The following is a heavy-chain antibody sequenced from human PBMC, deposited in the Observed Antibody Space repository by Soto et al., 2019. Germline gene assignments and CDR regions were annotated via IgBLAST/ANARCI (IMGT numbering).Heavy chain of an antibody. CDR3: AHSLIGYYYDSSGSNXFDP. CDR2: IFSNDEK. CDR1: GFSLSNARMG. Sequence: SGPTLVNPTETLTLTCTVSGFSLSNARMGVSWIRQPPGKALEWLAHIFSNDEKSYSTSLKSRLTISKDTSKSQVVLTMTNMDPVDTATYYCAHSLIGYYYDSSGSNXFDPWGQRTLVTVSS. D-gene: IGHD3-22*01. V-gene: IGHV2-26*01. J-gene: IGHJ5*02.